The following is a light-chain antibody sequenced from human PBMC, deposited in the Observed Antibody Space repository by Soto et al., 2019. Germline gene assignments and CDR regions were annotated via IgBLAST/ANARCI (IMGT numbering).Light chain of an antibody. CDR2: RNN. V-gene: IGLV1-47*01. Sequence: VLTKPPSASGTPGQRVTISCSGSSSNIGINYVYWYQQLPGTAPKLLIYRNNQRPSGVPDRFSGSKSGTSASLAISGLRSEDEAYYYCAAWDDSLSSPVFGGGTKVTVL. CDR3: AAWDDSLSSPV. J-gene: IGLJ3*02. CDR1: SSNIGINY.